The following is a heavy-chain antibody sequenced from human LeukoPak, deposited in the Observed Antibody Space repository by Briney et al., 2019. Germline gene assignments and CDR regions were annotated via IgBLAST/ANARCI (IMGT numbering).Heavy chain of an antibody. Sequence: GGSLRLFCAASGFTFSSYGMHWVRQAPGKGLEWVAVIWYDGSNKYYADSVKGRFTISRDNSKNTLYLQMNSLRAEDTAVYYCARDRRDGYREYYFDYWGQRTLVTVSS. D-gene: IGHD5-24*01. CDR3: ARDRRDGYREYYFDY. CDR2: IWYDGSNK. J-gene: IGHJ4*02. CDR1: GFTFSSYG. V-gene: IGHV3-33*01.